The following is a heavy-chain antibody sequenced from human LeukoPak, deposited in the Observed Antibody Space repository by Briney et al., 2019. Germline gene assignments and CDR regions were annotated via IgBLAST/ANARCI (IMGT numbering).Heavy chain of an antibody. CDR1: GGSISSGDYY. D-gene: IGHD2-2*01. CDR3: ASVVPAAMDYYYGMDV. Sequence: SETLSLTCTVSGGSISSGDYYWSWIRQPPGKGLEWIGYIYYSGSTYYNPSLKSRVTISVDTSKSQFSLKLSSVTAADTAVYYCASVVPAAMDYYYGMDVWGQGTTVTVSS. V-gene: IGHV4-30-4*01. CDR2: IYYSGST. J-gene: IGHJ6*02.